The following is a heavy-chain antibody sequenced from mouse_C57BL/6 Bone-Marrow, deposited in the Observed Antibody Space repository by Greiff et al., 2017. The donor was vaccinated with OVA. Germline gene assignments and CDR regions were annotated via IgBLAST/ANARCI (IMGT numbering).Heavy chain of an antibody. CDR3: TETTVGNFFAY. D-gene: IGHD1-1*01. V-gene: IGHV6-3*01. CDR2: IRLKSDNYAT. Sequence: EVKLVESGGGLVQPGGSMKLSCVASGFTFSNYWMNWVRQSPEKGLEWVAQIRLKSDNYATHYAESVKGRFTISRDDSKSSVYLQMNNLRAEDTGIYYCTETTVGNFFAYWGQGTLVTVSA. CDR1: GFTFSNYW. J-gene: IGHJ3*01.